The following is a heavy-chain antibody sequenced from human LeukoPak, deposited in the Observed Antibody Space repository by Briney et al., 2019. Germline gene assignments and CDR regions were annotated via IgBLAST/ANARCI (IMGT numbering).Heavy chain of an antibody. V-gene: IGHV5-10-1*01. J-gene: IGHJ5*02. D-gene: IGHD1-1*01. Sequence: ESLRISCKGSGYSFTSYWISWVRQMPGKGLEWMGRIDPSDSYTNYSPSFQGHVTISADKSVSTAYLQWSSLKASDTAMYYCARHGTNRNWFDPWGQGTLVTVSS. CDR3: ARHGTNRNWFDP. CDR2: IDPSDSYT. CDR1: GYSFTSYW.